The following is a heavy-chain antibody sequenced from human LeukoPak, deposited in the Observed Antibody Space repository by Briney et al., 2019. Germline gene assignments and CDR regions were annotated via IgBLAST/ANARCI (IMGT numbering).Heavy chain of an antibody. CDR3: AREEGRYYYMDV. J-gene: IGHJ6*03. V-gene: IGHV3-64*01. Sequence: PGGSLRLSCAASGFTFSSYAMHWVRQAPGKGLEYVSAISSNGGSTYYANSVKGRFTISRDNSKNTLYLQMGSLRAEDMAVYYCAREEGRYYYMDVWGKGTTVTVSS. D-gene: IGHD3-10*01. CDR2: ISSNGGST. CDR1: GFTFSSYA.